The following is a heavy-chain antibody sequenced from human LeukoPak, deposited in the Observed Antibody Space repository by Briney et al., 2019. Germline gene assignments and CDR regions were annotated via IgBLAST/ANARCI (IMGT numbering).Heavy chain of an antibody. CDR1: GGTFSSYA. J-gene: IGHJ2*01. CDR2: IIPIFGTA. D-gene: IGHD3-3*01. V-gene: IGHV1-69*13. CDR3: ASGDDFWSGYPTWYFDL. Sequence: GASVEVSCKASGGTFSSYAISWVRQAPGQGLEWMGGIIPIFGTANYAQKFQGRVTITADESTSTAYMELSSLRSEDTAVYYCASGDDFWSGYPTWYFDLWGRGTLVTVSS.